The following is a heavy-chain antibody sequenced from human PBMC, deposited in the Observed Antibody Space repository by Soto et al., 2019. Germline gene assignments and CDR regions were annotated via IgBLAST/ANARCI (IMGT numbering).Heavy chain of an antibody. J-gene: IGHJ4*02. Sequence: PGGSLRFSCAASGFTFNSYSMNWVRQAPGKGLEWVSYISRNGDHIYYGDSMKGRFTISRDNDKKSVFLQMVSLRAEDTAVYYCARGYSYDRNGNKVGFDYWGQGTRVTVSS. CDR1: GFTFNSYS. CDR2: ISRNGDHI. V-gene: IGHV3-21*01. CDR3: ARGYSYDRNGNKVGFDY. D-gene: IGHD3-22*01.